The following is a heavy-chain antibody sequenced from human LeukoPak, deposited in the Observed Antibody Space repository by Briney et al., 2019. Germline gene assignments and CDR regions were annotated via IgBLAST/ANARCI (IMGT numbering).Heavy chain of an antibody. CDR2: ISSISHYI. CDR1: GFTFRSYS. J-gene: IGHJ4*02. CDR3: TIRLSQVTPNGFNY. D-gene: IGHD2-21*02. V-gene: IGHV3-21*01. Sequence: PGGSLRLSCTASGFTFRSYSMNWVRQAPGKGLEWVSTISSISHYIYYADSVKGRFTISRDNAENSLYLQMNSLRAEHMAVYYCTIRLSQVTPNGFNYCGQGCFVTVSS.